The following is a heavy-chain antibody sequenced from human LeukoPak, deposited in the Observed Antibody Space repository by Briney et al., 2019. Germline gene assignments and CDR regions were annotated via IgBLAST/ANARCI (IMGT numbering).Heavy chain of an antibody. CDR1: GFTFSSYY. D-gene: IGHD2-8*01. J-gene: IGHJ4*02. Sequence: PGGSLRLSCAASGFTFSSYYMHWVRQAPRKGLVWVAHIYTDGTTTTYADSVKGRFTISRDNAENTLYLQMNSLRAEDTAVYYCASGTYCSNGLCYKDFDYWGRGTLVTVSS. CDR3: ASGTYCSNGLCYKDFDY. V-gene: IGHV3-74*01. CDR2: IYTDGTTT.